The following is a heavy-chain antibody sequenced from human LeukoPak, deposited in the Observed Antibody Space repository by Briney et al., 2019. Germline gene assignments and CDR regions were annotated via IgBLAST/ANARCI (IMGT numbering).Heavy chain of an antibody. Sequence: PGRSLRLSCAATGFTFSNYAIHWGRQAPGKGLEWVAFISDDGSRQHYADSVKGRFTISRDNSKSTLNLQMNSLRAEDTAVYYCVKDRTGTYTLDYWGQGNLVTVSS. V-gene: IGHV3-30-3*01. CDR1: GFTFSNYA. J-gene: IGHJ4*02. CDR2: ISDDGSRQ. CDR3: VKDRTGTYTLDY. D-gene: IGHD3-10*01.